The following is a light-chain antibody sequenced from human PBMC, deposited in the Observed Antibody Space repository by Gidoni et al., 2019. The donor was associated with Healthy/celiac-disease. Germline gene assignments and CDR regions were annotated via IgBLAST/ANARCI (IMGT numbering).Light chain of an antibody. V-gene: IGKV3-15*01. CDR1: QSVSSN. Sequence: EIVMTQSPATLSVSPGERATLSCRASQSVSSNLAWYQQKPGQAPRLLIYGASTRATGIPARFSGSGSGTEFTLTISSLQSEDFAVYYCQQDNNWPGRYTFGQGTKLEIK. CDR3: QQDNNWPGRYT. CDR2: GAS. J-gene: IGKJ2*01.